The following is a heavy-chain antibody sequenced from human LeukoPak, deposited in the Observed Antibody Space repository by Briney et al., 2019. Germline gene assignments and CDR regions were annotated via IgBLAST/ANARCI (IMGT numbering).Heavy chain of an antibody. Sequence: PSETLSLTCTVSGGSISSYYWSWIRQPAGKGLEWIGRIYTSGSTYYNPSLKSRVTISVDTSKNQFSLKLNSVTAADTAVYYCATSPSGGCGGDCSSNWFDSWGQGTLVTVSS. J-gene: IGHJ5*01. CDR1: GGSISSYY. V-gene: IGHV4-4*07. CDR3: ATSPSGGCGGDCSSNWFDS. CDR2: IYTSGST. D-gene: IGHD2-21*02.